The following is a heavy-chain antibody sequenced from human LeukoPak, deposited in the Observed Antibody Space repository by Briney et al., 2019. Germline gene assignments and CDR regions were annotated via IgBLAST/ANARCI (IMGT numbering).Heavy chain of an antibody. J-gene: IGHJ4*02. CDR1: GFTFSSYA. Sequence: GGSLRLSCAASGFTFSSYAMHWVRQAPGKGLEYVSAISSNGGSTYYASSVKGRFTISRDNSKNTLYLQMGSLRAEDMAVYYCARSTTVVTLFDYWGQGTLVTVSS. V-gene: IGHV3-64*01. D-gene: IGHD4-23*01. CDR2: ISSNGGST. CDR3: ARSTTVVTLFDY.